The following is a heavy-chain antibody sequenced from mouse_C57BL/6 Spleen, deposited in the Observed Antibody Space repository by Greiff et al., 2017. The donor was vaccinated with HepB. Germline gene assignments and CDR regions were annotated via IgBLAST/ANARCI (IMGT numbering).Heavy chain of an antibody. CDR2: IDPETGGT. V-gene: IGHV1-15*01. CDR1: GYTFTDYE. Sequence: VQLQESGAELVRPGASVTLSCKASGYTFTDYEMHWVKQTPVHGLEWIGAIDPETGGTAYNQKFKGKAILTADKSSSTAYMELRSLTSEDSAVYYCTRAGTSAYWGQGTLVTVSA. CDR3: TRAGTSAY. D-gene: IGHD4-1*01. J-gene: IGHJ3*01.